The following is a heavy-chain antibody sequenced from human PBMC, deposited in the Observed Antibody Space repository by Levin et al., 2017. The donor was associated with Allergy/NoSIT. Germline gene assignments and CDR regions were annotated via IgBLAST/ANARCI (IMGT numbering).Heavy chain of an antibody. CDR2: IWYDGSNR. CDR3: ARDGTFQLDY. V-gene: IGHV3-33*01. J-gene: IGHJ4*02. CDR1: GFTFSTYG. Sequence: LSLTCAASGFTFSTYGIHWVRQSPGKGLEWVAVIWYDGSNRYYADSVKGRFTISRDNSKNTVYLQMNSLRAEDTAVYYCARDGTFQLDYWGQGTLVTVSS.